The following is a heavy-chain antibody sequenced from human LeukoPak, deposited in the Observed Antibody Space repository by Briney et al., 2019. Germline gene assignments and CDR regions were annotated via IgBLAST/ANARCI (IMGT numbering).Heavy chain of an antibody. J-gene: IGHJ6*03. CDR2: ISSSSSYI. V-gene: IGHV3-21*01. Sequence: GGSLRLSCAASGFTFTSYAMTWVRQAPGKGLEWVSSISSSSSYICYADSVKGRFTISRDNAKNSLYLQMNSLRAEDTAVYYCARVGGPAAIRVDYYYYYMDVWGKGTTVTVSS. CDR1: GFTFTSYA. CDR3: ARVGGPAAIRVDYYYYYMDV. D-gene: IGHD2-2*02.